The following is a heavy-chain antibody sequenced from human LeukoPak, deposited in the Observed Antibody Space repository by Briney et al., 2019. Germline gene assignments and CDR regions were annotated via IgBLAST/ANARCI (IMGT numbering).Heavy chain of an antibody. Sequence: GGSLRLSCAASGFSFSSYSMNWVRQAPGKGLEWVANIKQDGSEKYYVDSVKGRFTISRDNAKNSLYLQMNSLRADDTAVYYCARGGIRGVLMEYWGQGTLVTVSS. CDR3: ARGGIRGVLMEY. CDR1: GFSFSSYS. D-gene: IGHD3-10*01. V-gene: IGHV3-7*05. CDR2: IKQDGSEK. J-gene: IGHJ4*02.